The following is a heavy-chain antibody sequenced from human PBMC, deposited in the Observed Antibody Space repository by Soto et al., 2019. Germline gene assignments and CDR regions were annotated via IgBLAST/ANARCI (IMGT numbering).Heavy chain of an antibody. Sequence: QVQLVQSGAEVKKPGSSVKVSCKASGGTFSSYAISWVRQAPGQGLEWMGGIIPIFGTANCAQKFQGRVTITADESTSTAYMELSSLRSEDTAVYYCARGGRNSEVSEITMVRGVIISPRYYYYGMDVWGQGTTVTVSS. D-gene: IGHD3-10*01. CDR2: IIPIFGTA. CDR3: ARGGRNSEVSEITMVRGVIISPRYYYYGMDV. V-gene: IGHV1-69*01. J-gene: IGHJ6*02. CDR1: GGTFSSYA.